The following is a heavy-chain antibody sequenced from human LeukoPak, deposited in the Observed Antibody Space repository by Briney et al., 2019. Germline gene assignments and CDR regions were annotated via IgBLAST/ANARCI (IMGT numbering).Heavy chain of an antibody. CDR2: VYYDGRS. Sequence: PSETLSPTCTVSDISSYYWSWIRQPPEKGLEWIGYVYYDGRSNYNSSLRSRVTMSLDTSKNQFSLKLSSVTAADTAVYYCATLRYSHGYETWGQGTLVTVSS. CDR3: ATLRYSHGYET. V-gene: IGHV4-59*08. CDR1: DISSYY. J-gene: IGHJ4*02. D-gene: IGHD5-18*01.